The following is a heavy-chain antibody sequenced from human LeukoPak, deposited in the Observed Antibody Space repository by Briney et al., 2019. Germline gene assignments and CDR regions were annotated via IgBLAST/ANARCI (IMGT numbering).Heavy chain of an antibody. V-gene: IGHV3-74*01. J-gene: IGHJ4*02. CDR1: GFTFSSYW. Sequence: GGSLRLSCAASGFTFSSYWMHWVRQAPGKGLVWVSRINSDGSSTSYADSVKGRFTISRDNAKNTLYLQMNSLRAEDTAVYYCAVSIAVAARTFDYWGQGALVTVSS. D-gene: IGHD6-19*01. CDR2: INSDGSST. CDR3: AVSIAVAARTFDY.